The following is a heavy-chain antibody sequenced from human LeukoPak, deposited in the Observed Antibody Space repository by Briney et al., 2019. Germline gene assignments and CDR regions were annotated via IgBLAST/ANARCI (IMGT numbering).Heavy chain of an antibody. D-gene: IGHD2-8*01. J-gene: IGHJ6*02. CDR1: GFTLSSYW. CDR2: INSDGSST. V-gene: IGHV3-74*01. CDR3: AGRRVGMGFDV. Sequence: GGSLRLSCAASGFTLSSYWMHWVRQAPGQGLVWVSCINSDGSSTVYAESVKGRFTISRDIAKNTLYLQMNILIAEATAVYYCAGRRVGMGFDVWGQGTTVTVSS.